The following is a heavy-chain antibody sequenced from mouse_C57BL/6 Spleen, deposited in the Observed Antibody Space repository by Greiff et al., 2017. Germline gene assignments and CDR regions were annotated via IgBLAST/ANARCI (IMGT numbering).Heavy chain of an antibody. V-gene: IGHV1-53*01. CDR3: ARSTGPSWFAY. Sequence: QVQLQQPGTELVKPGASVKLSCKASGYTFTSYWMHWVKQRPGQGLEWIGNINPSNGGTNYNETFNSKDTLTVYKSSSTGHMQLSSLASEDSAVYYCARSTGPSWFAYWGQGTLVTVSA. J-gene: IGHJ3*01. D-gene: IGHD4-1*01. CDR1: GYTFTSYW. CDR2: INPSNGGT.